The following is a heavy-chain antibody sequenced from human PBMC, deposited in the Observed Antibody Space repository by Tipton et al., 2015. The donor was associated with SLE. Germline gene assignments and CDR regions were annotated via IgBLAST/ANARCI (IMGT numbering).Heavy chain of an antibody. Sequence: TLSLTCTVSGGSISSGGYYWSWIRQHPGKGLEWIGYMYYSGSTYYNPSLRSRVTMSVDTSKNQFSLRLSSVTAADTAVYYCARDLVYYDSSGMEYWGQGTLVTVAS. J-gene: IGHJ4*02. CDR2: MYYSGST. CDR1: GGSISSGGYY. V-gene: IGHV4-31*03. CDR3: ARDLVYYDSSGMEY. D-gene: IGHD3-22*01.